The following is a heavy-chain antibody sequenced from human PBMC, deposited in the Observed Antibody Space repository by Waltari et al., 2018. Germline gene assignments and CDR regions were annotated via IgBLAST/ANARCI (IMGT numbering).Heavy chain of an antibody. CDR1: GSKFTGFY. J-gene: IGHJ4*02. CDR3: ARDDHCDF. V-gene: IGHV1-2*02. CDR2: INPNSGRT. Sequence: QVQLVPSGDEGKKPGASVRVSCKASGSKFTGFYLHWLRQAPGQGLEWMGWINPNSGRTRYAQKFEDRVTMSRDTSITTAFMELTGLRPDDTAVYYCARDDHCDFWGQGTLVTVSS.